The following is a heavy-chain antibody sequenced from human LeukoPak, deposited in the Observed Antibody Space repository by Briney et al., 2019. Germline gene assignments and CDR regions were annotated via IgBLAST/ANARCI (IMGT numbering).Heavy chain of an antibody. CDR3: ARDSSFDY. CDR1: GFTVSSNY. J-gene: IGHJ4*02. V-gene: IGHV3-66*01. Sequence: GSLLLSCAASGFTVSSNYMSWVRQAPGKGLEWVSVIYSGGNTYYADSVKGRFTISRDKSKNTLYLQMNSLRAEDTAVYYCARDSSFDYWGQGTLVTVSS. CDR2: IYSGGNT.